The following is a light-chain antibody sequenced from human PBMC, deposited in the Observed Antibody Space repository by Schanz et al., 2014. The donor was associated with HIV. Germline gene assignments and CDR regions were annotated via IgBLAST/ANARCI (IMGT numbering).Light chain of an antibody. CDR1: SSDVGGYDF. V-gene: IGLV2-8*01. CDR3: SSYAGSTV. Sequence: QSALTQPPSASGSPGQSVTITCTGTSSDVGGYDFVSWYQQHPGKAPKLMIYEVTKRPLGVPDRFSGSKSGNTASLTVSGLQAEDEADYYCSSYAGSTVFGGGTKLTVL. J-gene: IGLJ2*01. CDR2: EVT.